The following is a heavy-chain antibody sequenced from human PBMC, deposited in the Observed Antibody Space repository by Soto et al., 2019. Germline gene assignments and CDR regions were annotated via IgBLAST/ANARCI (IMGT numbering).Heavy chain of an antibody. J-gene: IGHJ3*02. CDR1: GYTFTGYY. CDR2: INPNSGGT. Sequence: ASVKVSCKASGYTFTGYYMHWVRQAPGQGLEWMGWINPNSGGTNYAQKFQGWVTMTRDTSISTAYMELSRLRSDDTAVYYCARALPTGDNAFDIWVQGTMVTVSS. CDR3: ARALPTGDNAFDI. V-gene: IGHV1-2*04. D-gene: IGHD7-27*01.